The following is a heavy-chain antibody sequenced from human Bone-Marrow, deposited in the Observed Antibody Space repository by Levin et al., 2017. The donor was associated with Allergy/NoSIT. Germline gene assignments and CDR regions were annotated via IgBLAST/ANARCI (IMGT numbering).Heavy chain of an antibody. D-gene: IGHD3-9*01. CDR3: ARGPEYYDILTGFDN. V-gene: IGHV4-30-4*01. Sequence: PSETLSLTCTVSGGSITSGDYYWSWIRQTPGKGLEWIGYIYYSGTTHYNPSLKSRATISLDTSNNQFSLRLTAVTVADTAVYYCARGPEYYDILTGFDNWGRGTLVPVSS. J-gene: IGHJ4*02. CDR2: IYYSGTT. CDR1: GGSITSGDYY.